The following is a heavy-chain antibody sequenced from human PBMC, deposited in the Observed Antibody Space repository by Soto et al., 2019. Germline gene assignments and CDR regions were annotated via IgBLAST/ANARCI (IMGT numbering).Heavy chain of an antibody. D-gene: IGHD3-3*01. CDR3: ARHTTNTRPGEITYYDFWSGPQEYNWFDP. J-gene: IGHJ5*02. CDR1: GGSFSGYY. CDR2: INHSGST. V-gene: IGHV4-34*01. Sequence: SETLSLTCAVYGGSFSGYYWSWIRQPPGKGLEWIGEINHSGSTNYNPSLKSRVTISVDTSKNQFSLKLSSVTAADTAVYYCARHTTNTRPGEITYYDFWSGPQEYNWFDPWGQGTLVTVSS.